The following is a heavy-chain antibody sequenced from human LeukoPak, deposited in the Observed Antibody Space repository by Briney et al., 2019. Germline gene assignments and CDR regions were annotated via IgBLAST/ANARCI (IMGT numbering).Heavy chain of an antibody. V-gene: IGHV4-61*01. D-gene: IGHD3-22*01. J-gene: IGHJ3*02. CDR1: GGSVSSGSYY. CDR3: AREGNYYDSGHAFDI. Sequence: PSETLSLTCTVSGGSVSSGSYYWSWIRQPPGKGLEWIGYIYYSGCTNYSPSLKSRVTISVDTSKNQFSLKLSSVTAADTAVYYCAREGNYYDSGHAFDIWGQGTMVTVSS. CDR2: IYYSGCT.